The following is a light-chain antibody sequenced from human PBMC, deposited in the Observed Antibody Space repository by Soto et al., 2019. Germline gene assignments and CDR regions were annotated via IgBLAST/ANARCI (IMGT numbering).Light chain of an antibody. J-gene: IGKJ2*01. CDR2: VAS. CDR1: QSVNQK. CDR3: QQFNNWPHT. V-gene: IGKV3-15*01. Sequence: EIVLTQSPATLSVSPGERATLSCRASQSVNQKLGWYQQKPGQAPRLLIYVASYRATGIPARVSGSGSGTEYTLTISNLQAEDFAVYYCQQFNNWPHTFGQGTKVDIK.